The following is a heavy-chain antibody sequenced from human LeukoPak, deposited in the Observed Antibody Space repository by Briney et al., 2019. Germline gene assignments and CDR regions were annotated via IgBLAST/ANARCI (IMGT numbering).Heavy chain of an antibody. CDR3: ATSRTMGATDWFDP. J-gene: IGHJ5*02. Sequence: SETLSLTCTVSGGSISSYYWTWIRQPPGKGLEWIGYIYYSGNTNYNPSLKSRVTISLDTSENQFSLKLSSVTAADTAVYYCATSRTMGATDWFDPWGQGTLVIVSS. V-gene: IGHV4-59*01. CDR2: IYYSGNT. D-gene: IGHD1-26*01. CDR1: GGSISSYY.